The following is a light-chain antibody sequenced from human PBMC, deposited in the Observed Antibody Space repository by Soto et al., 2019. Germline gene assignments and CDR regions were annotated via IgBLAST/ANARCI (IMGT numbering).Light chain of an antibody. Sequence: HSALTQPPSASGTPGQRVTISCSGSSSNLGSNSVNWYQQVPGTAPKLLISSDNQRPSGVPDRFSGSQSGTSASLAISGLQSEDEADYHCGAWDDSLNGWVFGGGTQLTVL. CDR1: SSNLGSNS. CDR3: GAWDDSLNGWV. CDR2: SDN. J-gene: IGLJ3*02. V-gene: IGLV1-44*01.